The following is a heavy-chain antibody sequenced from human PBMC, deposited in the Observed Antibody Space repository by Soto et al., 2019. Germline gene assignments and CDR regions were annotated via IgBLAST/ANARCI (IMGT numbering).Heavy chain of an antibody. CDR3: ARAEMATSFFSDC. V-gene: IGHV4-59*01. CDR2: IYYSGST. D-gene: IGHD5-12*01. CDR1: GGSISSYY. J-gene: IGHJ4*02. Sequence: QVQLQESGPGLVKPSETLSLTCTVSGGSISSYYWSWIRQPPGKGLEWIGYIYYSGSTNYNPSLKSRVTISVATSQHQFPLKLSSVTAADTAVYYCARAEMATSFFSDCWGQGTLVTASS.